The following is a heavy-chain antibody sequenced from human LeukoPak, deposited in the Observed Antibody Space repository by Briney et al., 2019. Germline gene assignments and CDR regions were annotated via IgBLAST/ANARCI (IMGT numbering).Heavy chain of an antibody. CDR1: GFTFSSYA. V-gene: IGHV3-30-3*01. D-gene: IGHD2-2*01. Sequence: PGGSLRLSCAASGFTFSSYAMHWVRQAPGKGLEWVAVISYDGSNTYYADSVKGRFTISRDNSKNTLYLQMNSLRAEDTAVYYCAREAPPYCSSTSCLFRGMDVWGQGTTVTVSS. CDR3: AREAPPYCSSTSCLFRGMDV. J-gene: IGHJ6*02. CDR2: ISYDGSNT.